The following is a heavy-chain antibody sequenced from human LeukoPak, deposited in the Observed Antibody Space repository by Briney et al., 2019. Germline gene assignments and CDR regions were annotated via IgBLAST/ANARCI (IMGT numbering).Heavy chain of an antibody. J-gene: IGHJ2*01. D-gene: IGHD3-22*01. CDR1: GFTFSSYG. Sequence: GGSLRLSCAASGFTFSSYGMHWVRQAPGKGLEWVAFIRYDGSNKYYADSVKGRFTISRDNSKNTLYLQMNSLRAEDTAVYYCAKVAMIVVVITDWYFDLWGRGTLVTVSS. CDR3: AKVAMIVVVITDWYFDL. V-gene: IGHV3-30*02. CDR2: IRYDGSNK.